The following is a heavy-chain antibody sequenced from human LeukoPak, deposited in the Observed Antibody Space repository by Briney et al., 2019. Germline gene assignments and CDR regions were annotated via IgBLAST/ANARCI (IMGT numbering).Heavy chain of an antibody. V-gene: IGHV3-33*01. Sequence: GGSLRLSCAASGFTFSSYGMHWVRQAPGKGLEWVAVIWWDGGNKYYADCVKGRFTISRDNSQTPLYLPMTPLSAEDTAVYYCARAYVSAVATILGSSYYYGMDVWGPGTPVTVSS. CDR2: IWWDGGNK. CDR3: ARAYVSAVATILGSSYYYGMDV. J-gene: IGHJ6*02. CDR1: GFTFSSYG. D-gene: IGHD5-12*01.